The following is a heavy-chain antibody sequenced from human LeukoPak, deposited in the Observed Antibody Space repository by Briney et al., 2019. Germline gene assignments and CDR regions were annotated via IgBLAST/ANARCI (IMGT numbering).Heavy chain of an antibody. V-gene: IGHV4-4*02. CDR2: MHHDGSA. J-gene: IGHJ3*02. Sequence: SGTLSLTCAVSGGSITTRNFWSWVRQPPGKGLEWIAEMHHDGSANYNPSLKSRVSMSVDKSENHFSLRLTSVTAADTAVYYCARGLVDTGKAFDIWGQGTMVTVSS. D-gene: IGHD5-18*01. CDR3: ARGLVDTGKAFDI. CDR1: GGSITTRNF.